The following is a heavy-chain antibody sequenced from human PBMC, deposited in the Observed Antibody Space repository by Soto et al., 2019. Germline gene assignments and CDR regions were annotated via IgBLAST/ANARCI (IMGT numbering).Heavy chain of an antibody. D-gene: IGHD3-22*01. CDR1: GGTFSSYA. Sequence: SVKVSCKASGGTFSSYAISWVRQAPGQGLEWMGGIIPIFGTANYAQKFQGRVTITADESTSTAYMELSSLRSEDTAVYYCARWAAGYDSSGYSHWGQGTLVTVSS. V-gene: IGHV1-69*13. J-gene: IGHJ4*02. CDR3: ARWAAGYDSSGYSH. CDR2: IIPIFGTA.